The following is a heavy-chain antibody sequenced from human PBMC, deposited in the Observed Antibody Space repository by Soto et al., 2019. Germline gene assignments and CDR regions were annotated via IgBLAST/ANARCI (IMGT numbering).Heavy chain of an antibody. CDR3: ARALDYGDYDEIDY. J-gene: IGHJ4*02. Sequence: ASVKVSCKASGYTFTSYDINWVRQATGQGLEWMGWMNPNSGNTGYAQKFQGRVTMTRNTSISTAYMELSSLRSEDTAVYYCARALDYGDYDEIDYWGQGTLVTVSS. V-gene: IGHV1-8*01. CDR1: GYTFTSYD. D-gene: IGHD4-17*01. CDR2: MNPNSGNT.